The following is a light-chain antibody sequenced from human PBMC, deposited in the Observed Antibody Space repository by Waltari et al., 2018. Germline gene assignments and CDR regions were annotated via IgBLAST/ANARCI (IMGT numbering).Light chain of an antibody. CDR2: DVT. Sequence: QSALTQPRSVSGSPGQSVTISCTGTSSDVGGYNFVSWYQQHPGKAPKLMIYDVTKRPSGVPDRFSGPRSGNTASVTISGLQAEDEADYYCSSYAGTYTWVFGGGTKLTVL. CDR1: SSDVGGYNF. J-gene: IGLJ3*02. V-gene: IGLV2-11*01. CDR3: SSYAGTYTWV.